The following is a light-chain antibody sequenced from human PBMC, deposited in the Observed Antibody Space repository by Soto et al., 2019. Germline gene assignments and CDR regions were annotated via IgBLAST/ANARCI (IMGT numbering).Light chain of an antibody. J-gene: IGKJ1*01. CDR1: QSISSY. V-gene: IGKV1-39*01. CDR2: AAS. CDR3: QQSHNTPPT. Sequence: DIQMTQSPSSLSAYVGDRVTMTCRASQSISSYLNWYQLKPGKAPKLLIYAASSLKSGVPLRFSGSGSGTDFTLTISSLQPEDFATYYCQQSHNTPPTFGQGTKVEIK.